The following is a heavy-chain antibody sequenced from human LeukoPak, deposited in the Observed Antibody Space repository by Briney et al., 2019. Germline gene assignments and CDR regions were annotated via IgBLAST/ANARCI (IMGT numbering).Heavy chain of an antibody. D-gene: IGHD4-17*01. V-gene: IGHV1-69*05. CDR1: GGTFSSYA. CDR2: IIPIFGTA. Sequence: SVKVSCKASGGTFSSYAISWVRQAPGQGLEWMGGIIPIFGTANYAQKFQGRVTITTDESTSTAYMELSSLRSEDTAVYYCAHAGELDYGDYGGGNWFDPWGQRTLVTVSS. CDR3: AHAGELDYGDYGGGNWFDP. J-gene: IGHJ5*02.